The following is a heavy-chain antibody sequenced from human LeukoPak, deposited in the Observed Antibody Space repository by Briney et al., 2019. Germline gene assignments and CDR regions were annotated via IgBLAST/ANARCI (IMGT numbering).Heavy chain of an antibody. D-gene: IGHD2-2*01. V-gene: IGHV3-23*01. CDR2: ISGSGALS. CDR1: GFXFSSYA. Sequence: PGGSLRLSCAASGFXFSSYAMSWVRQAPGKGLEWVSDISGSGALSYYADSVKGRFTISRDNCKNTLYLQMNSLRAEDTAVYYCAKEGGYCSSTSCGAFDIWGQGTMVTDSS. CDR3: AKEGGYCSSTSCGAFDI. J-gene: IGHJ3*02.